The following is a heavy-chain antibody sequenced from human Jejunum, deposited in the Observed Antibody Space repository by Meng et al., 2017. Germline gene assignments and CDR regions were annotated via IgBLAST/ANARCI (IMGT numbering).Heavy chain of an antibody. CDR1: GYTFTSYY. Sequence: QVQLVQSGAEVKKPGASAKVSCEASGYTFTSYYIHWVRQAPGQGLEWMGIINPIGGGTIYAQIFQDRLTLTIDRTAGRVYMELSSLRSEDTAVYYCVRGYSGSQKGYFDYWGQGTLVTVSS. CDR2: INPIGGGT. J-gene: IGHJ4*02. V-gene: IGHV1-46*03. CDR3: VRGYSGSQKGYFDY. D-gene: IGHD1-26*01.